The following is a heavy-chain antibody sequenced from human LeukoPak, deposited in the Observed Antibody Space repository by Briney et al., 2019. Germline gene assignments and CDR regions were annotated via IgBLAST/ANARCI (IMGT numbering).Heavy chain of an antibody. CDR3: AREGDGYNSPGDY. Sequence: GGSLRLSCAASGFTFNSYSMNWVRQAPGKGLEWVSSISSTSSYVNYADSVKGRFTISRDNAKNSLYLQMNSLRAEDTAVYYCAREGDGYNSPGDYWGQGTLVTVSS. V-gene: IGHV3-21*01. D-gene: IGHD5-24*01. CDR2: ISSTSSYV. CDR1: GFTFNSYS. J-gene: IGHJ4*02.